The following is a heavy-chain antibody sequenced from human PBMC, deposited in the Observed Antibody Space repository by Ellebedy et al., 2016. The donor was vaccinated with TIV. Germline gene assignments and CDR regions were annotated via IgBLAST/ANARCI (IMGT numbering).Heavy chain of an antibody. Sequence: SQTLSLTCXISGDSASSNSAAWNWNRQSPSRGLEWLGRTYYRSKWYNDYAVSVKSRITINPDTSKNQFSLQLNSVTPEDTAVYYCARGDLNYYYGMDVWGQGTTVTVSS. CDR1: GDSASSNSAA. CDR2: TYYRSKWYN. V-gene: IGHV6-1*01. J-gene: IGHJ6*02. CDR3: ARGDLNYYYGMDV.